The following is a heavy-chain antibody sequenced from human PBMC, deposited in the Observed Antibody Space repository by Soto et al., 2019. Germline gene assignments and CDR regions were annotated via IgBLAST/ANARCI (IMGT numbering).Heavy chain of an antibody. CDR3: ARHVGYRSSSSHWFDP. Sequence: EXLSLTCTVSGVSISSSSYYWGWIRQPPGKGLEWIGSIYYSGSTYYNPSLKSRVTISVDTSKNQFSLKLSSVTAADTAVYYCARHVGYRSSSSHWFDPWGQGTLVTGSS. V-gene: IGHV4-39*01. D-gene: IGHD6-6*01. CDR1: GVSISSSSYY. CDR2: IYYSGST. J-gene: IGHJ5*02.